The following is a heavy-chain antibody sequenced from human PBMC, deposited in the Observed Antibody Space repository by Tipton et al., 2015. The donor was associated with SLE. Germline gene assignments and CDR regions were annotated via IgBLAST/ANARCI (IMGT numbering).Heavy chain of an antibody. D-gene: IGHD3-3*01. J-gene: IGHJ4*02. Sequence: LRLSCTVSGGPISSFYWRWIRQPPGRGLEWIGHIFHTGATNYNPSLKSRVTISVDTSNNQFSLKLTSVTATDTAVYYCARLGYAFWSRYADSWGQGTLVTVSS. CDR3: ARLGYAFWSRYADS. CDR2: IFHTGAT. CDR1: GGPISSFY. V-gene: IGHV4-59*08.